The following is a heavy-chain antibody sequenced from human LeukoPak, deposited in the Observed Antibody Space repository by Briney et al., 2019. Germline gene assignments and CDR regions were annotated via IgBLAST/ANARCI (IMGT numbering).Heavy chain of an antibody. CDR1: GFIFSNAW. J-gene: IGHJ4*02. CDR3: TTATQH. Sequence: GGSLRLSCAASGFIFSNAWMRWVRQGPGKGLEWVGRIRSKTDCGTADFAARVKGRFTISKDDSQNTLFLHMNSLKTEDTAVYYCTTATQHWGQGTLVTVSS. CDR2: IRSKTDCGTA. V-gene: IGHV3-15*01.